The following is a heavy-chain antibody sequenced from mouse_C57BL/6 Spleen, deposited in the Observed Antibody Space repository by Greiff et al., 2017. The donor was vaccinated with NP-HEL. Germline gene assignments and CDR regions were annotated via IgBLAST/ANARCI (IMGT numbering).Heavy chain of an antibody. CDR3: ARLGRIAMDY. D-gene: IGHD4-1*01. V-gene: IGHV3-6*01. CDR2: ISYDGSN. J-gene: IGHJ4*01. CDR1: GYSITSGYY. Sequence: ESGPGLVKPSQSLSLTCSVTGYSITSGYYWNWIRQFPGNKLEWMGYISYDGSNNYNPSLKNRISITRDTSKNQFFLKLNSVTTEDTATYYCARLGRIAMDYWGQGTSVTVSS.